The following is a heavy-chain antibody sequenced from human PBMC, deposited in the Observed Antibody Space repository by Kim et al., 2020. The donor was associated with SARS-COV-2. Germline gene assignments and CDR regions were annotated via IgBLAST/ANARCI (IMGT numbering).Heavy chain of an antibody. CDR2: INHSGST. Sequence: SETLSLTCAVYGGSFSGYYWSWIRQPPGKGLEWIGEINHSGSTNYNPSLKSRVTISVDTSKNQFSLKLSSVTAADTAVYYCARDLNLPNCSSTSCYTGSYYYYYMDVWGKGTTVTVSS. J-gene: IGHJ6*03. CDR1: GGSFSGYY. CDR3: ARDLNLPNCSSTSCYTGSYYYYYMDV. V-gene: IGHV4-34*01. D-gene: IGHD2-2*02.